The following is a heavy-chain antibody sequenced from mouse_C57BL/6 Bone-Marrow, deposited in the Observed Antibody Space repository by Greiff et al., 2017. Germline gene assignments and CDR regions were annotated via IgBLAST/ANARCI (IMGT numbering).Heavy chain of an antibody. J-gene: IGHJ2*01. CDR2: IDPENGDT. CDR3: SLLLRYLYYFDY. CDR1: GFNIKDDY. D-gene: IGHD1-1*01. V-gene: IGHV14-4*01. Sequence: VQLKHSGAELVRPGASVKLSCTASGFNIKDDYMHWVKQRPEQGLEWIGWIDPENGDTEYASKFQGKATITADTSSNTAYLQLSSLTSEDTAVXYCSLLLRYLYYFDYWGQGTTLTVSS.